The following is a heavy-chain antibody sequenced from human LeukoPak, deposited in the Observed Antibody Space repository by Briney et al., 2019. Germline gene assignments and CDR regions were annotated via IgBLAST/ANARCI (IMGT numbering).Heavy chain of an antibody. CDR3: AKDRPGGYYYDSSGYYYWVSRYGMGV. CDR2: ISGSGGST. CDR1: GFTFSTYA. J-gene: IGHJ6*02. Sequence: GGSLRLSCTASGFTFSTYAMSWVRQAPGKGLEWVSAISGSGGSTYYADSVKGRFTISRDNSKNTLYLQMNSLRAEDTAVYYCAKDRPGGYYYDSSGYYYWVSRYGMGVWGQGTTVTVSS. V-gene: IGHV3-23*01. D-gene: IGHD3-22*01.